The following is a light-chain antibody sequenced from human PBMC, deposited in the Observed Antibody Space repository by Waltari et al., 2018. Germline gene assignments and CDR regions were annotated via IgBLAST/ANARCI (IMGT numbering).Light chain of an antibody. CDR3: QQTYSILPLT. V-gene: IGKV1-39*01. Sequence: DIQMTQSPSSLSASVGDRVTITCRASQSISTYLNWYQQKLGQAPKALIYAASSLQSGVPSRFSGSGSGTDFNLTISSLQPEDFATYYCQQTYSILPLTFGGGTKVEVK. CDR1: QSISTY. J-gene: IGKJ4*01. CDR2: AAS.